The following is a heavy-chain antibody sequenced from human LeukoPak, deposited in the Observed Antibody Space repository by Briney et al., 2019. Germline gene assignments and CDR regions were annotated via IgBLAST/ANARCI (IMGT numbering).Heavy chain of an antibody. D-gene: IGHD6-19*01. V-gene: IGHV4-4*08. Sequence: SETLSLTCTVSGGSISSYYWSWIRQPPGKGLEWIGYIYYSGSTYYNPSLKSRVTISVDTSKNQFSLKLSSVTAADTAVYYCARDSSGWFYPTYNWFDPWGQGTLVTVSS. J-gene: IGHJ5*02. CDR3: ARDSSGWFYPTYNWFDP. CDR1: GGSISSYY. CDR2: IYYSGST.